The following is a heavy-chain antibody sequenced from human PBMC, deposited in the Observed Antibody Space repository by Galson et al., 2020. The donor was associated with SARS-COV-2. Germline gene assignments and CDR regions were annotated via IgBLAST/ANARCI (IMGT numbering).Heavy chain of an antibody. D-gene: IGHD1-26*01. CDR2: IWYDGSNK. CDR3: ARVLVGVYGMDV. Sequence: PGGSQRLSCAASGFTFSSYGMHWVRQAPGKGLERVAVIWYDGSNKYYADSVKGRFTISRDNSKNTLYLQMNSLRAEDTAVYYCARVLVGVYGMDVWGQGTTVTVSS. J-gene: IGHJ6*02. V-gene: IGHV3-33*01. CDR1: GFTFSSYG.